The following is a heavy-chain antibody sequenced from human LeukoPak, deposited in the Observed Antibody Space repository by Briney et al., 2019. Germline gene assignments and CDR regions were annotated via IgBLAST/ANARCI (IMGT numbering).Heavy chain of an antibody. CDR3: ARENSGNCGFDY. D-gene: IGHD3-10*01. V-gene: IGHV4-4*07. J-gene: IGHJ4*02. CDR1: GGSISSYY. Sequence: ASETLSLTCTVSGGSISSYYWSLIRQPAGKGLEWIGRVYTSGSTNYNPSLKSRVTMSVDTSQYQFSLKLSSVTAADTAVYYCARENSGNCGFDYWGQGTLVTVSS. CDR2: VYTSGST.